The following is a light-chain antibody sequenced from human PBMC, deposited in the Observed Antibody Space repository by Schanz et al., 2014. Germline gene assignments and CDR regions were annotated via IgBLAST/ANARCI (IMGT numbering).Light chain of an antibody. CDR3: CSYAGSSTLL. J-gene: IGLJ2*01. CDR2: DVT. Sequence: QSALTQPASVSGSPGQSITISCTGTSSDIGGYNYVSWYQQHPGKAPKLMIFDVTNRPSGVPDRFSGSKSGTSASLAITGLQAEDEADYYCCSYAGSSTLLFGGGTKLTVL. V-gene: IGLV2-14*03. CDR1: SSDIGGYNY.